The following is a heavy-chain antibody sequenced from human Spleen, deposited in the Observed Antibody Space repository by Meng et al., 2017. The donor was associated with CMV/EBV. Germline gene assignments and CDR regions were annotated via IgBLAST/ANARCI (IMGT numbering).Heavy chain of an antibody. CDR1: TFTFKSYV. Sequence: STFTFKSYVMSWVRQAPGKGLEWVANIKQDGSEKYYVDSVKGRFTISRDNAKNSLYLQMNSLRAEDTAVYYCARVVPAAGPTWFDPWGQGTLVTVSS. V-gene: IGHV3-7*01. CDR2: IKQDGSEK. D-gene: IGHD2-2*01. J-gene: IGHJ5*02. CDR3: ARVVPAAGPTWFDP.